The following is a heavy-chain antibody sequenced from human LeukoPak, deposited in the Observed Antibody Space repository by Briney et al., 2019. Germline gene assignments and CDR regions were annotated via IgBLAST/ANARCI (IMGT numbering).Heavy chain of an antibody. V-gene: IGHV3-33*01. J-gene: IGHJ4*02. CDR1: GFTFSSYG. Sequence: GRSLRVSCAVSGFTFSSYGMVWVRQAPGKGLEWVAFIWYDGSKSYYADSVKGRFTISRDNSKNSLYLQMNSLRAEDTAVYYCARDLTGSSFDYWGQGTLVTVSS. CDR2: IWYDGSKS. CDR3: ARDLTGSSFDY. D-gene: IGHD3-9*01.